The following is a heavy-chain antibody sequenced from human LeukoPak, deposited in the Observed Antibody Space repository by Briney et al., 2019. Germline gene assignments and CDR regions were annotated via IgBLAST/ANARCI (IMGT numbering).Heavy chain of an antibody. CDR1: GFTFSIYA. CDR2: ISGSGGST. CDR3: AKARRLTYYYDSSGS. Sequence: GGSLRLSCAASGFTFSIYAISWVRQAPGKGLEWVSAISGSGGSTYYADSVKGRFTISRDNSKNTLYLQMNSLRAEDTAVYYCAKARRLTYYYDSSGSWGQGTLVTVSS. J-gene: IGHJ5*02. D-gene: IGHD3-22*01. V-gene: IGHV3-23*01.